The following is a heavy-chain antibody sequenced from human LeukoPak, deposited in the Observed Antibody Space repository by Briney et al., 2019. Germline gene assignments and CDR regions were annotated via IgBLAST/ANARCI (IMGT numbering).Heavy chain of an antibody. CDR1: GGSISSSSYY. Sequence: SETLSLTCTVSGGSISSSSYYWVWIRQPPGKGLEWIGSIYYSGSNYYNPSLKSRVTISVDTSKNQFSLKLSSVTAADTAVYYCARSHAYYDFWSGLSGGNYFDYWGQGTLVTVSS. CDR2: IYYSGSN. V-gene: IGHV4-39*01. J-gene: IGHJ4*02. CDR3: ARSHAYYDFWSGLSGGNYFDY. D-gene: IGHD3-3*01.